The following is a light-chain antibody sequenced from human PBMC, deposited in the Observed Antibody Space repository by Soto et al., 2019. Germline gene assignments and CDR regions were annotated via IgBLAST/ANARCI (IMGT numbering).Light chain of an antibody. Sequence: QSVLTQAPSVSGAPGQRVTISCTGSSSNIGAGYDVHWYQQLPGTAPKLLIYGNSNRPSGVPDRFSGSKSGTSASLAITELQAEDEADYYCQSYDSSLSGYVFGTGTKLTVL. CDR2: GNS. CDR1: SSNIGAGYD. CDR3: QSYDSSLSGYV. J-gene: IGLJ1*01. V-gene: IGLV1-40*01.